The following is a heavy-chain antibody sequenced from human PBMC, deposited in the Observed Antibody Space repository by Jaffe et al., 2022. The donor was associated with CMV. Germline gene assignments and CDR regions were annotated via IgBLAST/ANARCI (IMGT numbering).Heavy chain of an antibody. Sequence: QVQLVESGGGVVQPGRSLRLSCAASGFTFSSYGMHWVRQAPGKGLEWVAVIWYDGSNKYYADSVKGRFTISRDNSKNTLYLQMNSLRAEDTAVYYCARDLGPAAGYYYYYGMDVWGQGTTVTVSS. CDR3: ARDLGPAAGYYYYYGMDV. CDR2: IWYDGSNK. V-gene: IGHV3-33*01. J-gene: IGHJ6*02. CDR1: GFTFSSYG. D-gene: IGHD6-13*01.